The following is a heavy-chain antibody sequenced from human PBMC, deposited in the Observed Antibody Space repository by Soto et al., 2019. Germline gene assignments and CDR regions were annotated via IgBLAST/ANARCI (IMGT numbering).Heavy chain of an antibody. CDR3: AKDDEYCSGGSCGPCHDY. V-gene: IGHV3-23*01. CDR2: ISGSGGST. CDR1: GFTFSSYA. Sequence: GGSLRLSCAASGFTFSSYAMSWVRQAPGKGLEWVSAISGSGGSTYYADSVKGRFTISRDNSKNTLYLQMNSLRAEDTPVYYCAKDDEYCSGGSCGPCHDYWGQGTLVTVSS. D-gene: IGHD2-15*01. J-gene: IGHJ4*02.